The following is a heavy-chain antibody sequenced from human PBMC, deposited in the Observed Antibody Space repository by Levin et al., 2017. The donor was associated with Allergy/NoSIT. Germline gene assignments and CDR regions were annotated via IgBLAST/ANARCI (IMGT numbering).Heavy chain of an antibody. CDR3: ARRRLVRGAFDI. CDR1: GFMFRNYN. V-gene: IGHV3-48*01. D-gene: IGHD2-8*01. CDR2: ISSSSSAM. J-gene: IGHJ3*02. Sequence: ASVKVSCIASGFMFRNYNMNWVRQAPGKGLEWVSSISSSSSAMSYGDSVQGRFTISRDNAENSLYLQMDSLRAEDTAVYYCARRRLVRGAFDIWGQGTMVTVSS.